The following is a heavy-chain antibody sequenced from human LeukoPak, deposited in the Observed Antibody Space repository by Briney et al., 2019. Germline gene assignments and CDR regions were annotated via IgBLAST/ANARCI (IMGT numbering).Heavy chain of an antibody. Sequence: GRSLRLSCAASGITFDDYAMHWVRQAPGKGLEWVSGISWNSGSIGYADSVKGRFTISRDNAKNSLYLQMNSLRAEDTAVYYCAKSPSGSYSDWFDPWGQGTLVTVSS. CDR3: AKSPSGSYSDWFDP. CDR2: ISWNSGSI. J-gene: IGHJ5*02. D-gene: IGHD1-26*01. V-gene: IGHV3-9*01. CDR1: GITFDDYA.